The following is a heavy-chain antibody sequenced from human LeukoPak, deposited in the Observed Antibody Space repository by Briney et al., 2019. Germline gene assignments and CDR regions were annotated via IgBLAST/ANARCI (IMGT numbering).Heavy chain of an antibody. Sequence: GGPLRLSCAASGFTFSSYAMSWVRQAPGKGLEWVAVISYDGGNKYYADSVKGRLTISRDNSKNTLYLQMNSLRAEDTAVYYCAKDSTGWYYFDYWGQGTLVTVSS. V-gene: IGHV3-30*18. D-gene: IGHD2-15*01. CDR2: ISYDGGNK. CDR3: AKDSTGWYYFDY. J-gene: IGHJ4*02. CDR1: GFTFSSYA.